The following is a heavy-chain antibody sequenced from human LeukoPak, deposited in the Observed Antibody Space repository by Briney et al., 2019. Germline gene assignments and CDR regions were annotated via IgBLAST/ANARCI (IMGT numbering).Heavy chain of an antibody. CDR3: AREESSSSGYYFDY. CDR1: AFTFSSYT. Sequence: PGGSLRLSCAASAFTFSSYTMNWVRQAPGKGLEWVSSISSSGSYIYYADSVKGRFTISRDNAKNSLYLQMNSLRAEDTAVYYCAREESSSSGYYFDYWGQGTLVTVSS. CDR2: ISSSGSYI. D-gene: IGHD6-6*01. J-gene: IGHJ4*02. V-gene: IGHV3-21*01.